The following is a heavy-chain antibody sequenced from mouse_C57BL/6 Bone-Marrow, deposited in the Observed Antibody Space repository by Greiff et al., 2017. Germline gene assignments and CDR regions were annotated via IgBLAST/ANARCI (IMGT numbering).Heavy chain of an antibody. D-gene: IGHD1-1*01. V-gene: IGHV3-1*01. CDR2: ISYSGST. CDR3: ARDQGYYGSSYEYFDV. CDR1: GYSITSGYD. J-gene: IGHJ1*03. Sequence: EVKLMESGPGMVKPSQSLSLTCTVTGYSITSGYDWHWIRHFPGNKLEWMGYISYSGSTNYNPSLKSRISITHDTSKNHFFLKLNSVTTEDTATYYCARDQGYYGSSYEYFDVWGTGTTVTVSS.